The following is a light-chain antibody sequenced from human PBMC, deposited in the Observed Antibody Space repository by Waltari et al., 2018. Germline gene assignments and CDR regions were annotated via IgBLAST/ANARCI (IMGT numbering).Light chain of an antibody. Sequence: EVVMTQSPDTLSVSPGGRATLSCRASQSIATNLAWYQQRRGQAPRLLIFDASTRATSISGRFSGSGSGTEFTLTISSLQSDDSVYYCQQYNRWPPITFGQGTRLEIK. CDR3: QQYNRWPPIT. CDR2: DAS. J-gene: IGKJ5*01. CDR1: QSIATN. V-gene: IGKV3-15*01.